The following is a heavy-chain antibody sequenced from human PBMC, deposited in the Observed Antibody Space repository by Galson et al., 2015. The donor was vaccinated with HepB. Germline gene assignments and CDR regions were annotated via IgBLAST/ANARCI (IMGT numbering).Heavy chain of an antibody. CDR1: GFTFSSYG. J-gene: IGHJ6*02. CDR3: ARAAVHYYYYYGMDV. V-gene: IGHV3-33*01. D-gene: IGHD6-13*01. Sequence: SLRLSCAASGFTFSSYGMHWVRQAPGKGLEWVAVIWYDGSNKYYADSVKGRFTISRDNSKNTLYLQMNSLRAEDTAVYYCARAAVHYYYYYGMDVWGQGTTVTVSS. CDR2: IWYDGSNK.